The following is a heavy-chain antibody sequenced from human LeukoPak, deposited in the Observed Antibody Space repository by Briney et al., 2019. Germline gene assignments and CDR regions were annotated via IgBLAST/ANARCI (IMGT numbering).Heavy chain of an antibody. CDR2: IIPILGIA. D-gene: IGHD1-26*01. V-gene: IGHV1-69*04. Sequence: SVKVSCKASGGTFSSYAISWVRQAPGQGLEWMGRIIPILGIANYAQKFQGRVTITADKSTSTAYMELSSLRSEDMAVYYCARDLEVGASYDVWGQGTLVTVSS. J-gene: IGHJ4*02. CDR3: ARDLEVGASYDV. CDR1: GGTFSSYA.